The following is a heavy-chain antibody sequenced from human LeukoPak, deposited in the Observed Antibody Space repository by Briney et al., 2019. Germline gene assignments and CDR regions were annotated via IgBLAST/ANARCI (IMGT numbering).Heavy chain of an antibody. D-gene: IGHD6-19*01. J-gene: IGHJ4*02. CDR1: GFTFSSYA. CDR3: AKDLSSSSGSDY. Sequence: PGGSLRLSCAASGFTFSSYAMSWVRQAPGKGLEWVSGISGSGGSTYYADSVKGRFTISRDNSKNTLYLQMNSLRAEDTAVYYCAKDLSSSSGSDYWGQGTLVTVSS. V-gene: IGHV3-23*01. CDR2: ISGSGGST.